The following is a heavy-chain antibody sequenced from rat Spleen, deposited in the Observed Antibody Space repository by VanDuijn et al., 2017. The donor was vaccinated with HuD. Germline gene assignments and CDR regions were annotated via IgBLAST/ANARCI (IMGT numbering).Heavy chain of an antibody. J-gene: IGHJ2*01. CDR1: GFTFSNYG. D-gene: IGHD1-12*03. V-gene: IGHV5-20*01. CDR2: ISYDGGST. Sequence: EVQLVESGGGLVQPGRSLKLSCAASGFTFSNYGMAWVRQTPTKGLEWVASISYDGGSTYYRDSVKGRFTISRDNAKSSLYLQMYSLRSEDTATYYCTTGYYDGYYLVFDYWGQGVMVTVSS. CDR3: TTGYYDGYYLVFDY.